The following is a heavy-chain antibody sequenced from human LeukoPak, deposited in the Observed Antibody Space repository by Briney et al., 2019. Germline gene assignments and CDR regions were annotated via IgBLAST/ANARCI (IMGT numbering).Heavy chain of an antibody. J-gene: IGHJ3*02. CDR1: GYIFSNFG. V-gene: IGHV1-18*01. CDR2: ISGYNGYT. D-gene: IGHD1-26*01. CDR3: ARGGRWELPRPYSFDI. Sequence: ASVKVSCKASGYIFSNFGINWVRQAPGQGLEWMGWISGYNGYTKYAQKLQGRVTMTTDTSTSTAHMELRSLRSDDTAVYYCARGGRWELPRPYSFDIWGQGTMVTVSS.